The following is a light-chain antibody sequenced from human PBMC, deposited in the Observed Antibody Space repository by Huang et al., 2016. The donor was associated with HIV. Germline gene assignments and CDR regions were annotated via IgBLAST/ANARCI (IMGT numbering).Light chain of an antibody. Sequence: DIQMTQSPSSLSASVGDRVTLSCRASQGIANHLAWYQQRPGKAPKLLIYAASALQSGVPARFSGSGAGTEVALTISSLQPEDVATYFCQKYNSAPRTFGPGTKVEIK. CDR3: QKYNSAPRT. J-gene: IGKJ3*01. CDR2: AAS. CDR1: QGIANH. V-gene: IGKV1-27*01.